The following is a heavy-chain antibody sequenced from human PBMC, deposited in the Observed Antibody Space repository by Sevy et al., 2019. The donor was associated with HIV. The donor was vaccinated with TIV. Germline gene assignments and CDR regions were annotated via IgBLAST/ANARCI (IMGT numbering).Heavy chain of an antibody. D-gene: IGHD6-13*01. CDR3: ARDSGWAAAGSFDY. CDR1: GFTFSSYW. Sequence: GESLKISCAASGFTFSSYWMSWVRQAPGKGLEWVANIKQDGSEKYYVDSVKGRFTISRDNAKNSLYLQMNSLRAEDTAVYYCARDSGWAAAGSFDYWGQGTLVTVSS. V-gene: IGHV3-7*01. CDR2: IKQDGSEK. J-gene: IGHJ4*02.